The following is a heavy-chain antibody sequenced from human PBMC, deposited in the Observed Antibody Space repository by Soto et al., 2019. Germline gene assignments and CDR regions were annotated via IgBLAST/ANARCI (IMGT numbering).Heavy chain of an antibody. V-gene: IGHV3-21*01. CDR1: GFTFSSYS. J-gene: IGHJ3*02. Sequence: GGSLRLSCAASGFTFSSYSMNWVRQAPGKGLEWVSSISSSSSYIYYADSVKGRFTISRDNAKNSLYLQMNSLRAEDTAVYYCARELLLRAFDIWGQGTMVTVSS. CDR3: ARELLLRAFDI. CDR2: ISSSSSYI. D-gene: IGHD3-10*01.